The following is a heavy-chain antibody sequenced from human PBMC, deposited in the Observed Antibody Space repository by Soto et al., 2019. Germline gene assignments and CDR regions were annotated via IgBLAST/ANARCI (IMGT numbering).Heavy chain of an antibody. CDR1: GVSINSGGYY. Sequence: QVQLQESGPGLVKPSQTLSLTCSVSGVSINSGGYYWSWLRYHPGKGLEWIGYIYYTGHTFYNASLKSRVAMSLDTSENQFSLKLSSVTAADTAVYYCARGSQLERDALDIWGQGTMVTVSS. CDR2: IYYTGHT. D-gene: IGHD1-1*01. CDR3: ARGSQLERDALDI. V-gene: IGHV4-31*03. J-gene: IGHJ3*02.